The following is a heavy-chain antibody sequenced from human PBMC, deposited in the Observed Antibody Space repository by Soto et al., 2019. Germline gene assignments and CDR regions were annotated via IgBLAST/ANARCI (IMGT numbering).Heavy chain of an antibody. Sequence: QLQLQESGSGLVKPSQTLSLTCAVSGGSISSGGYSWSWIRQPPGKGLEWIGYIYHSGSTYYNPSLKSRVTISVDRSKNQFSLKLSSVTAADTAVYYCARARSRGVILHYYGMDVWGQGTTVTVSS. D-gene: IGHD3-10*01. J-gene: IGHJ6*02. V-gene: IGHV4-30-2*01. CDR1: GGSISSGGYS. CDR2: IYHSGST. CDR3: ARARSRGVILHYYGMDV.